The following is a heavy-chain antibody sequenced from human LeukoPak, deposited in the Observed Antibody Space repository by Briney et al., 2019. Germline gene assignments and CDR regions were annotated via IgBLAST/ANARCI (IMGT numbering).Heavy chain of an antibody. Sequence: SETLTLTCTVSGGSNSSYYWSWIRQPPGKGLEGIGYIFSGSTDYNPSLKSRVTISVDTSKNQFSLQLSSVTAADTAVYYCARGFEYNYRYTFGYWGQGTLVTVSS. CDR3: ARGFEYNYRYTFGY. J-gene: IGHJ4*02. D-gene: IGHD5-18*01. CDR1: GGSNSSYY. CDR2: IFSGST. V-gene: IGHV4-59*01.